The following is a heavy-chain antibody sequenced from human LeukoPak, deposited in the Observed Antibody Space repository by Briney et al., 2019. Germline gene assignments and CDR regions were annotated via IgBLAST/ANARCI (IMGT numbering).Heavy chain of an antibody. V-gene: IGHV4-39*07. CDR3: ARAGVSGYDYRNWFDP. Sequence: PSETLSLTCTVSGGSISSSSYYWGWIRQPPGKGLEWIGSIYYSGSTYYNPSLKSRVTISVDLSKNQFSLKLSSVTAADTAVYYCARAGVSGYDYRNWFDPWGQGTLVTVSS. CDR2: IYYSGST. J-gene: IGHJ5*02. D-gene: IGHD5-12*01. CDR1: GGSISSSSYY.